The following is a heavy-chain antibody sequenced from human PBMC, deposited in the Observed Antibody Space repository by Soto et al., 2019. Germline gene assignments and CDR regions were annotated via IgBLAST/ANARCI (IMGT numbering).Heavy chain of an antibody. V-gene: IGHV1-69*01. CDR1: GGTFSSYA. CDR2: IIPIFGTA. CDR3: ARAVAARGHIYYYYGMDV. Sequence: QVQLVQSGAEVKKPGSSVKFSCKASGGTFSSYAISWVRQAPGQGLEWMGGIIPIFGTANYAQKFQGRVTITADESTSTAYMELSSLRSEDTAVHYCARAVAARGHIYYYYGMDVWGQGTTVTVSS. D-gene: IGHD6-6*01. J-gene: IGHJ6*02.